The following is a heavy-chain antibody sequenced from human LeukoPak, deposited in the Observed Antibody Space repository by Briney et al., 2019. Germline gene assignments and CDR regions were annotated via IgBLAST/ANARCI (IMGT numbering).Heavy chain of an antibody. V-gene: IGHV1-2*06. Sequence: ASVKVSCKASGYSLTTYYMHWVRQAPGQGLEWMGRINPNSGGTNYAQKFQGRVTMTRDTSISTTYMELSRLRSDDTAVYYCAREKVRQSGMDVWGQGTTVTVSS. CDR1: GYSLTTYY. CDR3: AREKVRQSGMDV. D-gene: IGHD2-2*01. CDR2: INPNSGGT. J-gene: IGHJ6*02.